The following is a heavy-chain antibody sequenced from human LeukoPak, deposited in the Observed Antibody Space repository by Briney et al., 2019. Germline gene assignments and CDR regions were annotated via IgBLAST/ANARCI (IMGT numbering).Heavy chain of an antibody. CDR2: ISGSGGSA. D-gene: IGHD3-9*01. CDR3: AKDVYYDILASAFDI. CDR1: GFTFSSYA. Sequence: GGSLRLSCAASGFTFSSYAMSWVRQAPGKGLEWVSGISGSGGSAYYADSVKGRFTISRDNSKNTLYLQMNSLRAEDTAVYYCAKDVYYDILASAFDIWGQGTMVTVSS. J-gene: IGHJ3*02. V-gene: IGHV3-23*01.